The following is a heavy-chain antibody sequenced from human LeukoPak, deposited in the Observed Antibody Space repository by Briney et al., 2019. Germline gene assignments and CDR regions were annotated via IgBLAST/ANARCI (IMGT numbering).Heavy chain of an antibody. CDR3: ARKPIVNSAWYYFDY. CDR2: IYYSGRA. D-gene: IGHD3-22*01. CDR1: GGSVNSGTYY. V-gene: IGHV4-39*07. Sequence: SETLSLTCTVSGGSVNSGTYYWSWIRQPPGKGLEWIGNIYYSGRAYYNPSLKSRVTMSVDTSKNQFSLKLSSVTAADTAVYYCARKPIVNSAWYYFDYWGQGTLVTVSS. J-gene: IGHJ4*02.